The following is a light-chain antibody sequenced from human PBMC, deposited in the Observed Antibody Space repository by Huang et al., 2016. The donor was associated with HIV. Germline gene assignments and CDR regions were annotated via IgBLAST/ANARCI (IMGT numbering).Light chain of an antibody. CDR1: QSVGRY. V-gene: IGKV3-11*01. CDR2: DAS. J-gene: IGKJ1*01. CDR3: HQHSSWPGT. Sequence: DIVLTQSPATLSLSPGERATLSCRAGQSVGRYLAWYQQTPGQAPRLLVSDASHRATGIPARFSGSGSGTGFTLTISSLGPEDFAVYYCHQHSSWPGTFGQGTRVEIK.